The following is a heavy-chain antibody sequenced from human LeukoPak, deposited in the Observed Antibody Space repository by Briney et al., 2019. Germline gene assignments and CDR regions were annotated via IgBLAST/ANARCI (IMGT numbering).Heavy chain of an antibody. Sequence: QPGGSLRLSCAASGFTFSSYAMHWVRQAPGKGLEYVSAISSNGGSTYYANSVKGRFTISRDNSKNTLYLQMGSLRAEDMAVYYCARDPDIWGQGTMVTVSS. CDR2: ISSNGGST. CDR1: GFTFSSYA. V-gene: IGHV3-64*01. J-gene: IGHJ3*02. CDR3: ARDPDI.